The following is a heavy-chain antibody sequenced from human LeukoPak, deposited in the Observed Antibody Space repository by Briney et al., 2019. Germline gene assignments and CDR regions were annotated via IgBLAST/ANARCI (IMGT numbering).Heavy chain of an antibody. CDR2: ISGSDSST. CDR1: GFAFSSYA. V-gene: IGHV3-23*01. CDR3: ASLASAEVVTPPDY. D-gene: IGHD4-23*01. J-gene: IGHJ4*02. Sequence: GGSLRLSCAASGFAFSSYAMSWVRQAPGKGLEWVSAISGSDSSTYYADSVKGRFTISRDNSKNTLYLQMNSLRAEDTAVYYCASLASAEVVTPPDYWGQGTLVTVSS.